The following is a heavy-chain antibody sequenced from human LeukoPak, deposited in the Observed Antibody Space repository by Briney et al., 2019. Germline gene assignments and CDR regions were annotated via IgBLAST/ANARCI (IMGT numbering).Heavy chain of an antibody. CDR2: IYPRDGST. J-gene: IGHJ4*02. CDR1: GYSSTSNY. Sequence: PLASVKVSCKASGYSSTSNYIHWVRQAPGQGLEWMGMIYPRDGSTSYAQKFQGRVTVTRDTSTSTVHMELSGLRSEDTAVYYCARDQEGFDYWGQGTLVTVSS. V-gene: IGHV1-46*01. CDR3: ARDQEGFDY.